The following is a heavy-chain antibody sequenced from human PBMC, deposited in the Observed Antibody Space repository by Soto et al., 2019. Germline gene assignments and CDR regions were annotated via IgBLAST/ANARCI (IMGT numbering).Heavy chain of an antibody. D-gene: IGHD5-18*01. CDR3: ARVSTDSDTAMVFDY. CDR1: GGSISSGGYS. CDR2: IYHSGST. J-gene: IGHJ4*02. Sequence: KTSETLSLTCAVSGGSISSGGYSWSWIRQPPGKGLEWIGYIYHSGSTYYNPSLKSRVTISVDRSKNQFSLKLSSVTAADTAVYYCARVSTDSDTAMVFDYWGQGTLVTVSS. V-gene: IGHV4-30-2*01.